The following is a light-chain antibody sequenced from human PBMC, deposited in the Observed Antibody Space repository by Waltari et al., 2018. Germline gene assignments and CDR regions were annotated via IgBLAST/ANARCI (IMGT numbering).Light chain of an antibody. Sequence: QSEMSQPPSVSGTPGQTVTISCSGRSSNVGSNVVNWYQQPPGTAPKLLIYRNDQRPAGVPDRFSGSKSGTSASLAISGLQSEDEADYYCAAWDDSLNGRWVFGAGTKLTVL. J-gene: IGLJ2*01. CDR3: AAWDDSLNGRWV. CDR1: SSNVGSNV. CDR2: RND. V-gene: IGLV1-44*01.